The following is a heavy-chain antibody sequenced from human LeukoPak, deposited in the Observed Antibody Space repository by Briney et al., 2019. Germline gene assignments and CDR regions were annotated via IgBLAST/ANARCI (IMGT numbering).Heavy chain of an antibody. V-gene: IGHV3-23*01. J-gene: IGHJ4*02. D-gene: IGHD6-13*01. CDR3: VKGRISEDGLDF. Sequence: GGSLRLSCAASGFTFSRSAMTWVRQTPGKGLDWVSSISSSGNTYYADSVKGRFTISRDNSKDMLYLQMNSLRAEDTAVYYCVKGRISEDGLDFWGQGTLVTVSS. CDR1: GFTFSRSA. CDR2: ISSSGNT.